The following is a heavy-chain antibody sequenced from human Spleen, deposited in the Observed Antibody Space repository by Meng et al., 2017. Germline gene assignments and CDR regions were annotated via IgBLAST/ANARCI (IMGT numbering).Heavy chain of an antibody. J-gene: IGHJ3*02. V-gene: IGHV3-23*01. D-gene: IGHD1-7*01. CDR1: GFTFSSYA. CDR2: IGGSGGSS. Sequence: GGSLRLSCAASGFTFSSYAMSWVRQAPGKGLEWVSAIGGSGGSSNYADSVKGRFTISRDNSKNTLYLQMNSLRAEDTAVYYCAKDLELRVAFDIWGQGTMVTVSS. CDR3: AKDLELRVAFDI.